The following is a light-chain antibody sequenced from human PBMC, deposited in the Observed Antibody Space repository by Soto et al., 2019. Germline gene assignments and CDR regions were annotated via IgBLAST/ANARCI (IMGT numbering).Light chain of an antibody. CDR1: QSVSIY. J-gene: IGKJ1*01. CDR3: QQSYSTPPWT. V-gene: IGKV1-39*01. CDR2: AAS. Sequence: DVQMTQSPSSLSASVGDRVTITCRASQSVSIYLNWYQQKPGKAPNLLISAASSLQNGVPSRFRGSGSGTDFTLTISGLQPEDFATYYCQQSYSTPPWTFGQATKVDIK.